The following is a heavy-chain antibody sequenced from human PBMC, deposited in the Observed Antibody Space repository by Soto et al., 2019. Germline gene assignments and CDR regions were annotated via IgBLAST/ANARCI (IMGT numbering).Heavy chain of an antibody. D-gene: IGHD6-13*01. CDR2: IYYSGST. CDR3: AREGVSSSWDNYDGMDV. J-gene: IGHJ6*02. V-gene: IGHV4-59*01. CDR1: GGSMSSYY. Sequence: QVQLQESGPGLVKPSETLSLTCTVSGGSMSSYYWSWIRQSPGKGLEWIGYIYYSGSTNYNPSLKSRVTISVDTSKNQFSLKLSSVTAADTAVYYCAREGVSSSWDNYDGMDVWGQGTTVTVSS.